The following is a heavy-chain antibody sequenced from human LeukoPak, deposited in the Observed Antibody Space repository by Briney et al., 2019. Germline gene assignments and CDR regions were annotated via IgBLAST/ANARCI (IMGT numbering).Heavy chain of an antibody. J-gene: IGHJ4*02. V-gene: IGHV3-23*01. CDR2: ISGSGDST. D-gene: IGHD2-21*01. CDR1: GFTFSSYA. CDR3: AKAPVTSCRGAYCYPFDS. Sequence: GGSLRLSCAASGFTFSSYAMSWVRQAPGKGLEWVSAISGSGDSTYYADSVKGRFTISRDNSKKTLYLQLNSLRAEDTAVYFCAKAPVTSCRGAYCYPFDSWGQGTLVTVSS.